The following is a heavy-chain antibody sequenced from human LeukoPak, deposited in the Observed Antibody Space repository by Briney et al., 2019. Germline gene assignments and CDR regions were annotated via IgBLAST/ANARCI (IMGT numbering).Heavy chain of an antibody. CDR2: IFTSGST. Sequence: SGTLSLTSTVSGGSLSSGSYYWSWIRQPAGRGLEWIGRIFTSGSTNYNPSLKSRVTISVDTSKNQFSLKLSSVTAADTAVYYCARGIAARLVVNWFDPWGQGTLVTVSS. J-gene: IGHJ5*02. CDR3: ARGIAARLVVNWFDP. CDR1: GGSLSSGSYY. D-gene: IGHD6-6*01. V-gene: IGHV4-61*02.